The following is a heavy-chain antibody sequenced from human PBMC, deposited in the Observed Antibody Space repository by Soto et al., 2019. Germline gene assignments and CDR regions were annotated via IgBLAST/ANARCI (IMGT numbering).Heavy chain of an antibody. D-gene: IGHD6-6*01. CDR2: IYPGDSDT. J-gene: IGHJ6*02. V-gene: IGHV5-51*01. CDR1: GYSFTSYW. CDR3: AGTSSSSRFYYYGMDV. Sequence: GESLKIYCKGSGYSFTSYWIGWVRQMPGQGLEWMGIIYPGDSDTRYSPSFQGQVTISADKSISTAYLQWSSLKASDTAMYYCAGTSSSSRFYYYGMDVWGQGTTVTVSS.